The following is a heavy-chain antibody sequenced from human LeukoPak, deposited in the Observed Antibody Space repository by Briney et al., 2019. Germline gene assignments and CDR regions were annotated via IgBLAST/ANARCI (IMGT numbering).Heavy chain of an antibody. CDR3: AKDPYSGSYFDY. D-gene: IGHD1-26*01. V-gene: IGHV3-23*01. Sequence: GWSLRFSCAASGFTFSSDAMSWVRQAPGKGLEWVSAISGSGGSTYYADSVKGRFTISRDNSKNTLYLQMNSLRAEDTAVYYCAKDPYSGSYFDYWGQGNLVTVSS. CDR2: ISGSGGST. J-gene: IGHJ4*02. CDR1: GFTFSSDA.